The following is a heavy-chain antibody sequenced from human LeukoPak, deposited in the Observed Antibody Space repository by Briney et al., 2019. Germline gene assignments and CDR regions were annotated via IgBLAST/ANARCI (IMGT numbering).Heavy chain of an antibody. V-gene: IGHV3-74*01. CDR2: IHSDGNST. CDR3: SRGSNVRCLPRQ. CDR1: GFTFSSYL. D-gene: IGHD4/OR15-4a*01. Sequence: GGSLRLSCAASGFTFSSYLMHLGRQAPGKGLVWVSRIHSDGNSTSYAASVKCRFTISRDNAKTTLHLPMNRLRAEHTAVYYCSRGSNVRCLPRQWGRGTLVSV. J-gene: IGHJ4*02.